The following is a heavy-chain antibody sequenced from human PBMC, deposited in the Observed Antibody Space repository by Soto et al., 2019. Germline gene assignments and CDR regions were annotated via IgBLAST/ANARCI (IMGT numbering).Heavy chain of an antibody. CDR2: ISGSGGST. D-gene: IGHD3-3*01. CDR1: GFTFSGYS. Sequence: GSLILSCADSGFTFSGYSMILVFQAPGKGLEWVSGISGSGGSTEYADSVKGRFTISRDNSKNTLYLQMNSLRAEDTAVYYCAKARTLFVMDVWGQGTTVTVSS. V-gene: IGHV3-23*01. CDR3: AKARTLFVMDV. J-gene: IGHJ6*01.